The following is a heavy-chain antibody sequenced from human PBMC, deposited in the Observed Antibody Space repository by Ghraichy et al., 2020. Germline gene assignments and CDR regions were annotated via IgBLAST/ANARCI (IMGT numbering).Heavy chain of an antibody. V-gene: IGHV1-8*01. J-gene: IGHJ4*02. CDR3: ASSGPSN. Sequence: ASVKVSCKTGGKNVSTLVINCDRLCSRQGLEWMGWINPDSGDTGHAQKFQGRISMTRNTSTSTVYMDLSGLRVEDTAVYFCASSGPSNWGQGTLVTVSS. CDR1: GKNVSTLV. D-gene: IGHD3-10*01. CDR2: INPDSGDT.